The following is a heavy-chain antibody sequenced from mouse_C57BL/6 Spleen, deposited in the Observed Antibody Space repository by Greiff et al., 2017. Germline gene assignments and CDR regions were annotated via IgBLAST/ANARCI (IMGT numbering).Heavy chain of an antibody. J-gene: IGHJ3*01. CDR3: TYGYDGWFAY. D-gene: IGHD2-2*01. V-gene: IGHV1-80*01. Sequence: QVQLKESGAELVKPGASVKISCKASGYAFSSYWMNWVKQRPGKGLEWIGKIYPGDGDTNYNGKFKGKATLTADKSSSTAYMQLSSLTSEDSAVYFCTYGYDGWFAYWGQGTLVTVSA. CDR2: IYPGDGDT. CDR1: GYAFSSYW.